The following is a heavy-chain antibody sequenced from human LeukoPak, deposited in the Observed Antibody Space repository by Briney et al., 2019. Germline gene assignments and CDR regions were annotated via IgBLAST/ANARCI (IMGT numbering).Heavy chain of an antibody. CDR2: IYYSGST. V-gene: IGHV4-39*07. J-gene: IGHJ3*02. CDR3: ASNQKIGGGGYVDAFDI. CDR1: GGSISSSSYY. Sequence: SETLSLTCTVSGGSISSSSYYWGWIRQPPGKGLEWIGSIYYSGSTYYNPSLKSRVTISVDTSKNQFSLKLSSVTAADTAVYYCASNQKIGGGGYVDAFDIWGQGTVVTVSS. D-gene: IGHD1-14*01.